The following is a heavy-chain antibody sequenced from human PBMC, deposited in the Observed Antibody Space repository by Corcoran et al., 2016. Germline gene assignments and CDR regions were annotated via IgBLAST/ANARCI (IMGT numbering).Heavy chain of an antibody. CDR2: IKSKTDGGTT. V-gene: IGHV3-15*07. J-gene: IGHJ6*02. CDR1: GFTFSNAW. Sequence: EVQLVESGGGLVKPGGSLRLSCAASGFTFSNAWMNWVRQAPGKELECVGRIKSKTDGGTTDYAAPVKGRFTISRDDSKNTLYRKMNSLKTEDTAVYYCTSVYIICGVWFGEPSFSGSVWGQGTTVTVSS. CDR3: TSVYIICGVWFGEPSFSGSV. D-gene: IGHD3-10*01.